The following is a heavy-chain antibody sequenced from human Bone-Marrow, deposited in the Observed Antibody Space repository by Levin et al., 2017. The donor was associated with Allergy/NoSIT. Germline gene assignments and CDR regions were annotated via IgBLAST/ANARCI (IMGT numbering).Heavy chain of an antibody. Sequence: GGSLRLSCEASGFIFSSYAMHWVRQAPGKGLEWVAAISDDITNTHYPDSVEGRFTISRDNSKNTLYLQMNSVRSEDTAIYFCARDSGSFDFWGQGTVVTVSS. CDR1: GFIFSSYA. CDR2: ISDDITNT. CDR3: ARDSGSFDF. J-gene: IGHJ3*01. V-gene: IGHV3-30*04.